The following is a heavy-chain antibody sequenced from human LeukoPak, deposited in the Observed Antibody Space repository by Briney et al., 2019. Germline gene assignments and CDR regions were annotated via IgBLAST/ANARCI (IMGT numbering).Heavy chain of an antibody. Sequence: PGGSLRLSCAASGFTFNNYWMTWFRQTPGKGLEWVGNIKPDGSEKYYLDSVQGRFTISRDNAENSLFLQMSSLTVEDTAIYYCARGVNSGYFDYCGQGTLVTVSS. CDR3: ARGVNSGYFDY. CDR1: GFTFNNYW. V-gene: IGHV3-7*01. J-gene: IGHJ4*02. CDR2: IKPDGSEK. D-gene: IGHD1-26*01.